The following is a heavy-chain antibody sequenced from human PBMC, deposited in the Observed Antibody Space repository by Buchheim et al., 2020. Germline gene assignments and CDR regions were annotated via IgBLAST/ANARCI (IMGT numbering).Heavy chain of an antibody. Sequence: VRLQESGPGLVKPSETLSLTCSVSGDSMSNNYWSWIRQPAGTGLEWIGRIYSRGTTNYNTSLRSRVTMTVDTSQNQFTLRLRSVTASDTAVYYCAVGYYYDIAGNFVGYFDHWGQGAL. V-gene: IGHV4-4*07. CDR3: AVGYYYDIAGNFVGYFDH. J-gene: IGHJ4*02. CDR1: GDSMSNNY. CDR2: IYSRGTT. D-gene: IGHD3-22*01.